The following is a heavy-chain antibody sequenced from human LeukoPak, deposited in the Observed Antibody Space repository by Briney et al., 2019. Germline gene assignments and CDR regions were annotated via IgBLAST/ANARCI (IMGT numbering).Heavy chain of an antibody. J-gene: IGHJ6*03. D-gene: IGHD5-18*01. CDR2: ISGSGGST. CDR1: GFTFSSYA. V-gene: IGHV3-23*01. CDR3: AKNRGMVTPSYCYYYMDV. Sequence: GGSLRLSCAASGFTFSSYAMSWVRQAPGKGLEWVSAISGSGGSTYYADSVKGRFTISRDNSKNTLYLQMNSLRAEDTAVYYCAKNRGMVTPSYCYYYMDVWGKGTTVTVSS.